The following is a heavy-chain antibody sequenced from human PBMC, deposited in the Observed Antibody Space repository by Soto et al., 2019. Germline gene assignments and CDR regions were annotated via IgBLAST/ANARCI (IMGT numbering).Heavy chain of an antibody. CDR1: GFTFDDYA. V-gene: IGHV3-9*01. CDR2: ISWNSGSI. J-gene: IGHJ3*02. Sequence: GGSLRLSCAASGFTFDDYAMHWVRQAPGEGLEWVSGISWNSGSIGYADSVKGRFTISRDNAKNSLYLQMNSLRAEDTALYYCAKVRCSGGSCYRYDAFDIWGQGTMVTVSS. CDR3: AKVRCSGGSCYRYDAFDI. D-gene: IGHD2-15*01.